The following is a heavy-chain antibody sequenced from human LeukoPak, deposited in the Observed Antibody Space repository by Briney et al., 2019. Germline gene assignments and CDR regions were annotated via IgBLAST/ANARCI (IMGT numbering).Heavy chain of an antibody. D-gene: IGHD6-19*01. CDR2: IYYSGRT. V-gene: IGHV4-59*01. Sequence: SETLSLTCTVSGGSISDYYWTWIRQSPGTGLEWIGYIYYSGRTNYNPSLKSRVTISVDTSKNQFSLKLSSVTAADTAVYYCARERSHGYSSGWVDAFDIWGQGTMVTVSS. CDR1: GGSISDYY. J-gene: IGHJ3*02. CDR3: ARERSHGYSSGWVDAFDI.